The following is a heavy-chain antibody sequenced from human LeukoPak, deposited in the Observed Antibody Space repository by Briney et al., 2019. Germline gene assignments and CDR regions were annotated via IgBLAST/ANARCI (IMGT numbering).Heavy chain of an antibody. Sequence: PSETLSLTCTVSGGSISSYYWSWIRQPPGKGLEWIGYIYYSGSTNYNPSLKSRVTISVDTSKNQFSLKLSSVTAADTAVYYCARSRYSGYDHPYFDYWGQGTLVTVSS. CDR1: GGSISSYY. J-gene: IGHJ4*02. CDR3: ARSRYSGYDHPYFDY. CDR2: IYYSGST. D-gene: IGHD5-12*01. V-gene: IGHV4-59*08.